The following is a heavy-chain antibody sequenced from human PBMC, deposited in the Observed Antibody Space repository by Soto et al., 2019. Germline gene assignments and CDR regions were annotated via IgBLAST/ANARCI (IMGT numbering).Heavy chain of an antibody. J-gene: IGHJ5*02. CDR1: GGSITDYS. CDR2: IFSSGST. V-gene: IGHV4-4*07. CDR3: ARDQGVVVTADNWFDP. D-gene: IGHD2-21*02. Sequence: PWETLSLTCTVSGGSITDYSWVWIRQPAGKGLEWIGRIFSSGSTNYNPSLKGRITMSLDTSKNQFSLKLSSATATDTAVYFCARDQGVVVTADNWFDPWGQGILVTVSS.